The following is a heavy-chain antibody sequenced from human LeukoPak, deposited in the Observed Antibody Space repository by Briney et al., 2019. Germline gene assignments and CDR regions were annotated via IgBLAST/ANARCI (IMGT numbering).Heavy chain of an antibody. CDR2: ISSSSYI. D-gene: IGHD3-22*01. Sequence: GGSLRLSCAASGFTFSSYSMNWVRQAPGKGLEWVSSISSSSYIYYADSVKGRFTISRDNAKNSLYLQMNSLRAEDTAAYYCARTRITMIVVPDAFDIWGQGTMVTVSS. CDR3: ARTRITMIVVPDAFDI. J-gene: IGHJ3*02. CDR1: GFTFSSYS. V-gene: IGHV3-21*01.